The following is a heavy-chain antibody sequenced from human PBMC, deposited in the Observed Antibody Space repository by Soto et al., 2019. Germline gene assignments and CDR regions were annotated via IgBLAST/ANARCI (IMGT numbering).Heavy chain of an antibody. D-gene: IGHD6-19*01. CDR1: GFTFDDYA. J-gene: IGHJ3*02. CDR2: ISWNSGSI. CDR3: AKVGRQWLAHDAFDI. V-gene: IGHV3-9*01. Sequence: GGSLRLSCAASGFTFDDYAMHWVRQAPGKGLEWVSGISWNSGSIGYADSVKGRFTISRDNAKNSLYLQMNSLRAEDTALYYCAKVGRQWLAHDAFDIWGQGTMVTVSS.